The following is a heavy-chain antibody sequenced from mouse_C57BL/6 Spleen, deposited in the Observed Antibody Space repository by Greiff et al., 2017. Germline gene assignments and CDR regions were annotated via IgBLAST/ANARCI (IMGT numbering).Heavy chain of an antibody. V-gene: IGHV1-62-2*01. CDR1: GYTFTEYT. CDR2: FYPGSGSI. J-gene: IGHJ3*01. Sequence: QVQLKQSGAELVKPGASVKLSCKASGYTFTEYTIHWVKQRSGQGLEWIGWFYPGSGSIKYNEKFKDKATLTADKSSSTVYMELSRLTSEDAAVYFWARHEEEAIWLRRGWFAYWGQGTLVTVSA. CDR3: ARHEEEAIWLRRGWFAY. D-gene: IGHD2-2*01.